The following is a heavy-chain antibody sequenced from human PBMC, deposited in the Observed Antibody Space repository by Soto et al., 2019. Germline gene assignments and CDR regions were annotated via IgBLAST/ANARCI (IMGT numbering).Heavy chain of an antibody. CDR1: GGTFSSDA. D-gene: IGHD6-19*01. CDR2: LIPILGTT. CDR3: ARASGYVSGWYHDY. J-gene: IGHJ4*02. V-gene: IGHV1-69*13. Sequence: SVKGSCKASGGTFSSDAVSWVRQAPGQGLEWMGGLIPILGTTHYAQKFQGRATITADESTNTAYMELSSLRPDDTAVYYCARASGYVSGWYHDYWGQGTRVTVSS.